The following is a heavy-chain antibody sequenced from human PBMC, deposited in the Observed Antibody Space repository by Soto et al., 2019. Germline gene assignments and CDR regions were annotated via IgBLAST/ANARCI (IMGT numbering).Heavy chain of an antibody. V-gene: IGHV3-30-3*01. D-gene: IGHD6-13*01. CDR1: GFTFSNYA. CDR2: ISYDGITK. Sequence: QVQLVESGGGVAQPGGSLRLSCAASGFTFSNYAVHWVRQAPGKGLEWVAVISYDGITKHYADSVKGRFTISRDNSRNTVYLQVNSLRPEDTAVYYCARERLSYSSSWYFEYWGQGTLVTVSS. J-gene: IGHJ4*02. CDR3: ARERLSYSSSWYFEY.